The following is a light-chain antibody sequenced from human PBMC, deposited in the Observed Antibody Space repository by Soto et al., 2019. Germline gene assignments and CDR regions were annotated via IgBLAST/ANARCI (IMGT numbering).Light chain of an antibody. V-gene: IGKV1-8*01. CDR1: QGISSY. Sequence: ASRMLPYPTSLTASTGDRVPITCRASQGISSYLAWYQQKPGKAPKLLIYAASTLQSGVPSRFSGSGSGTDFTLTISCLQSEDFATYYCQQYYSYPWTFAQGTKVDI. J-gene: IGKJ1*01. CDR2: AAS. CDR3: QQYYSYPWT.